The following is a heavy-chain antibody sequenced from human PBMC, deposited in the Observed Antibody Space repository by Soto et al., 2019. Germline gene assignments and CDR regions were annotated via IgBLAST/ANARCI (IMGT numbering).Heavy chain of an antibody. D-gene: IGHD3-16*01. CDR3: ARAYAGVYFDY. CDR2: ISYDGSNK. J-gene: IGHJ4*02. V-gene: IGHV3-30-3*01. Sequence: QVQLVESGGGVVQPGRSLRLSCAASGFTFSSYAMHWVRQAPGKGLEWVAVISYDGSNKYYADSVKGRFTISRDNSKNPLHLQMNSLRAEETAVYYCARAYAGVYFDYWGQGTLVTVSS. CDR1: GFTFSSYA.